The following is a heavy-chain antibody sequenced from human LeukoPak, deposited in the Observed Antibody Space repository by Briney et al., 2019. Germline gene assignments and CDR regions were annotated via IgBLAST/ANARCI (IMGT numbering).Heavy chain of an antibody. CDR1: GGSISSGGYY. CDR3: ARVYSGYWGALIDI. CDR2: IYYSGST. Sequence: SETLSLTCTVSGGSISSGGYYWSWIPQHPGKGLEWIGYIYYSGSTYYNPSLKSRVTISVDTSKNQFSLKLSSVTAADTAVYYCARVYSGYWGALIDIWGQGTMVTVSS. V-gene: IGHV4-31*03. J-gene: IGHJ3*02. D-gene: IGHD5-12*01.